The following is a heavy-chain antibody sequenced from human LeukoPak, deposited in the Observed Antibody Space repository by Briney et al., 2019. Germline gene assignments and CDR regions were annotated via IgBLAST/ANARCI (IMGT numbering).Heavy chain of an antibody. D-gene: IGHD3-10*01. CDR3: AAYYYGSFPPTNFDY. V-gene: IGHV3-66*01. J-gene: IGHJ4*02. CDR1: GFTFSDFY. CDR2: IYTDGST. Sequence: PGGSLRLSCAASGFTFSDFYMSWVREAPGKGPEWVSFIYTDGSTFYADSVKGRFTISRDNSKNTVYLQMNSLRAEDTAVYYCAAYYYGSFPPTNFDYWGQGTLVTVSS.